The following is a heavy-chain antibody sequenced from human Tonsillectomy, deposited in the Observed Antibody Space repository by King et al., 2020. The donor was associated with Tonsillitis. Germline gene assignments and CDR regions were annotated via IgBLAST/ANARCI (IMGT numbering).Heavy chain of an antibody. CDR2: ISAYNGNT. J-gene: IGHJ6*02. D-gene: IGHD3-3*01. V-gene: IGHV1-18*01. Sequence: QLVQSGAEVKKPGASVKVSCKASGYTFTSYGISWVRQAPGQGLEWMGWISAYNGNTNYAQKLQGRVTMTTDTSTSTAYMELRSLRSDDTAVYYCARPQGPLEWSPQSYYYYYGMDVWGQGTTVTVSS. CDR3: ARPQGPLEWSPQSYYYYYGMDV. CDR1: GYTFTSYG.